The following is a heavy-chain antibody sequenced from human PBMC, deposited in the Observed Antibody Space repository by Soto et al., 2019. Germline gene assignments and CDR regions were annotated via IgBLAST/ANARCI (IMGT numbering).Heavy chain of an antibody. J-gene: IGHJ4*02. V-gene: IGHV3-74*01. CDR2: IDTSGSST. D-gene: IGHD6-13*01. Sequence: PGGSLRLSCEASGFIFTNFLMHWVRQVPGKGLVWVSRIDTSGSSTSYADSVKGRITISRDNAKNTVSLQMNSLRAEDTGVYYCAKDSWYFDLWSQGALVTVSS. CDR3: AKDSWYFDL. CDR1: GFIFTNFL.